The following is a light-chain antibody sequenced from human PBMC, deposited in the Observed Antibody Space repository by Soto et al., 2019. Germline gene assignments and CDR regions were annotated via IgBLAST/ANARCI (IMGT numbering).Light chain of an antibody. J-gene: IGLJ1*01. V-gene: IGLV1-51*01. CDR1: SSNIGNDY. Sequence: QSVLTQPPSVSAAPGKQVTISCSGSSSNIGNDYVSWYQHLPGTAPKLLIYDNNKRPSGIPDRFSGSKSGTAATLGITGLQTGDEADYYCGTWDSSLSDYVFGTGTKLTVL. CDR2: DNN. CDR3: GTWDSSLSDYV.